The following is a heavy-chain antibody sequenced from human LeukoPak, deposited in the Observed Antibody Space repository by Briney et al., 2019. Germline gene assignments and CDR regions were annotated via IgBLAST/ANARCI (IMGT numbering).Heavy chain of an antibody. CDR2: ISYDGSNK. Sequence: PGGSLRLSCAASGFTFSSYGMHWVRQAPGKGLEWVAVISYDGSNKYYADSVKGRFTISRDNSKNTLYLQMNSLRAENTAVYYCAKDQWELRPGGFDYWGQGTLVTVSS. D-gene: IGHD1-26*01. J-gene: IGHJ4*02. CDR1: GFTFSSYG. V-gene: IGHV3-30*18. CDR3: AKDQWELRPGGFDY.